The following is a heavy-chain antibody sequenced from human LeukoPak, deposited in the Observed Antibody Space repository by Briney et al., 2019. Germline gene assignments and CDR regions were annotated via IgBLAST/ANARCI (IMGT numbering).Heavy chain of an antibody. D-gene: IGHD3-10*01. Sequence: PGGSLRLSCAASGFTFSSYAMSWVRQAPGKGLEWVSAISGSGGSTYYADSVKGRFTISRDNAKNSLYLQMNSLRAEDTALYYCAKDSKRSGRDHYYYGMDVWGQGTTVTVSS. CDR1: GFTFSSYA. CDR2: ISGSGGST. V-gene: IGHV3-23*01. CDR3: AKDSKRSGRDHYYYGMDV. J-gene: IGHJ6*02.